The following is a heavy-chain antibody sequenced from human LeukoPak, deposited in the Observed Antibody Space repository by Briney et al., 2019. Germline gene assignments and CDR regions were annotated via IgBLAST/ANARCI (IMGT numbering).Heavy chain of an antibody. CDR1: GDSISRSY. D-gene: IGHD3-10*01. V-gene: IGHV4-59*01. CDR3: ARGSGREWFDP. J-gene: IGHJ5*02. Sequence: SETLSLTCTVSGDSISRSYWSWIRQPPGKGLEWIGYMYDSGSTFYNPSLKSRVTISVDTSKNQFSLKLSSVTAADTAVYYCARGSGREWFDPWGQGTLVTVST. CDR2: MYDSGST.